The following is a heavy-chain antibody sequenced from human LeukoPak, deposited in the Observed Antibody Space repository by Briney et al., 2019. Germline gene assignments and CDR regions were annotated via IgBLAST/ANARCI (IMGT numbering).Heavy chain of an antibody. CDR2: IWSEGSNK. Sequence: GGALRLSCAASGVTFSNYGMHWVRQAPGKGLEWVAIIWSEGSNKYYADSVRGRFTISRDNSKNTLYLQMNSLRAEDTAVYYCARENSYLFGIWGQGTMVTVSS. CDR1: GVTFSNYG. CDR3: ARENSYLFGI. V-gene: IGHV3-33*01. J-gene: IGHJ3*02.